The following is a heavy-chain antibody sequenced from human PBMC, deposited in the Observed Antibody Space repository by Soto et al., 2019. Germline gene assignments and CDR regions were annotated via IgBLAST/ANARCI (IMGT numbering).Heavy chain of an antibody. CDR1: GYTFTGYY. Sequence: GASVKVSCKASGYTFTGYYMHWVRQAPGQGLEWMGWINPNSGGTNYAQKFQGWVTMTRDTSISTAYMELSRLRSDDTAVYYCARATLHGRCGSCYRVAAFDFWGKGTMVTVS. D-gene: IGHD2-15*01. J-gene: IGHJ3*01. CDR3: ARATLHGRCGSCYRVAAFDF. CDR2: INPNSGGT. V-gene: IGHV1-2*04.